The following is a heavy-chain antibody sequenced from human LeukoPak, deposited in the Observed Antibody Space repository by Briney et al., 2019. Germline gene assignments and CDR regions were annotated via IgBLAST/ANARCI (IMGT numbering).Heavy chain of an antibody. V-gene: IGHV3-53*01. D-gene: IGHD3-22*01. Sequence: GGSLRLSCAASGLTVRNSYMSWVRQTPIKGLEWVSIMYSGGTTNYADSAKGRFTISRDNAKNSLYLQMNSLRAEDTAVYYCARAPYYSHVEFYFDYWGQGTLVTVSS. CDR3: ARAPYYSHVEFYFDY. J-gene: IGHJ4*02. CDR2: MYSGGTT. CDR1: GLTVRNSY.